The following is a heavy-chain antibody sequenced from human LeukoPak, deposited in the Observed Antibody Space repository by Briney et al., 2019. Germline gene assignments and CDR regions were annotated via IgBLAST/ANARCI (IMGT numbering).Heavy chain of an antibody. V-gene: IGHV4-34*01. Sequence: SETLSLTCAVYGGSFSGYYWSWIRQPPGKGLEWIGEINHSGSTNYNPALKSRVTISVDTSKYQFSLKLSSVTAADTAVYYCAREGPYDYVWGSYRYIRYFDYWGQGTLVTVSS. D-gene: IGHD3-16*02. CDR1: GGSFSGYY. CDR2: INHSGST. CDR3: AREGPYDYVWGSYRYIRYFDY. J-gene: IGHJ4*02.